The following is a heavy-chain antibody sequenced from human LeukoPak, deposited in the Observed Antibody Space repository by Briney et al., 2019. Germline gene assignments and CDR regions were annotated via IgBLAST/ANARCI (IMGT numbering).Heavy chain of an antibody. D-gene: IGHD1-26*01. J-gene: IGHJ4*02. Sequence: PGGSLRLSCAASGFTLSGYGMHWVRQAPGKGLDWVSFIQYDGSYKYYTDSVKGRFTISRDNSKNTLYLQMNSLRAEDTAVYYCAKGGGSYYLDYWGQGTLVTVSS. V-gene: IGHV3-30*02. CDR1: GFTLSGYG. CDR2: IQYDGSYK. CDR3: AKGGGSYYLDY.